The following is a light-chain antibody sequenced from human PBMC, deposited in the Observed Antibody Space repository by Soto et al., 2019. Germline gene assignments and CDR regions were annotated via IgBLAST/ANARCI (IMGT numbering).Light chain of an antibody. V-gene: IGKV3-20*01. CDR1: QSVSRNF. CDR2: GAS. J-gene: IGKJ2*01. Sequence: EIVLTQSPGTLSLSPGERATLSCRASQSVSRNFLAWYQRKPGQAPRLLIYGASSRATDIPDRFSGSGSGTDFTLTISRLEPEDFAVYYCQQYGSSPMYTFGQGTKLEIK. CDR3: QQYGSSPMYT.